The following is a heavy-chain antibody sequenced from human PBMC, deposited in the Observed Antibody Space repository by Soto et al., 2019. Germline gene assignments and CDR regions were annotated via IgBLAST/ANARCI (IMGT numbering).Heavy chain of an antibody. CDR2: LSSNGGST. D-gene: IGHD4-17*01. V-gene: IGHV3-23*01. J-gene: IGHJ2*01. CDR1: GFTFNIYA. Sequence: ESGGGLVQPGGSLRLSCAASGFTFNIYAMSWVRQALGKGLEWVSSLSSNGGSTYYADSGRGRFTISRDNSKDTLYLQMNRLKAENTAIYYCAKNTVHWYFDLWGRGTLVTVSS. CDR3: AKNTVHWYFDL.